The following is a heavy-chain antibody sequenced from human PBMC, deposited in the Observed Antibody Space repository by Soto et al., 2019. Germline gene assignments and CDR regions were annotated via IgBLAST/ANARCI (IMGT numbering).Heavy chain of an antibody. CDR2: IDNIAAGT. V-gene: IGHV3-23*01. CDR1: GFLFNNYA. D-gene: IGHD1-26*01. CDR3: AQAISRERQIDY. Sequence: EVQLLESGGDFVEPGGSLRLSCAASGFLFNNYAMGWVRQAPGKGLEWVSTIDNIAAGTDYADSVKGRFTISRDNSKNTLYLQLNNLRAEDTAVYYCAQAISRERQIDYWGQGTLVTVSS. J-gene: IGHJ4*02.